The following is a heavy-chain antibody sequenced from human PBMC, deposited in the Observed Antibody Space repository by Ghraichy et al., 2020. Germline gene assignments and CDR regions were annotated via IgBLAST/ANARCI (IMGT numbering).Heavy chain of an antibody. V-gene: IGHV3-15*01. CDR3: TIDQIAAAGVRDYRAH. J-gene: IGHJ4*02. CDR2: IKSKADGETT. Sequence: GGSLRLSCAASGLSFNNAWMSWVRQAPGKGLEWVARIKSKADGETTDHTEPVEGRFTISRDDSKSTVYLQMNSLQTEDKAVYYCTIDQIAAAGVRDYRAHWGQGTLVTVS. CDR1: GLSFNNAW. D-gene: IGHD6-13*01.